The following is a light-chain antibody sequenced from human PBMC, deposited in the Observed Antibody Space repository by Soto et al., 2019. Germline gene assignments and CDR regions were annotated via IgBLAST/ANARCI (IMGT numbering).Light chain of an antibody. CDR1: NSNIGSNA. Sequence: QSVLTQPPSASGTPGQRVTISCSGSNSNIGSNAVNWYQQLPGTAPKVLIYTNNLRPSGVPDRFSGSKSGTSASLTISGLQSEDEADYHCAAWDDSLNGPTFGGGTKLTFL. V-gene: IGLV1-44*01. J-gene: IGLJ3*02. CDR3: AAWDDSLNGPT. CDR2: TNN.